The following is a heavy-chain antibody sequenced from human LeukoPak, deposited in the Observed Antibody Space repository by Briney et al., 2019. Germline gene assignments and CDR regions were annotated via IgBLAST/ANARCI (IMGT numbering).Heavy chain of an antibody. V-gene: IGHV3-23*01. J-gene: IGHJ4*02. CDR1: GFTFSSYA. CDR3: AKDSVLTYYNGSGSLDY. D-gene: IGHD3-10*01. CDR2: ISGSGGST. Sequence: PGRSLRLSCAASGFTFSSYAMSWVRQAPGKGLEWVSAISGSGGSTYYADSVKGRFTISRDNSKNTLYLQMNSLRAEDTAVYYCAKDSVLTYYNGSGSLDYWGQGTLVTVSS.